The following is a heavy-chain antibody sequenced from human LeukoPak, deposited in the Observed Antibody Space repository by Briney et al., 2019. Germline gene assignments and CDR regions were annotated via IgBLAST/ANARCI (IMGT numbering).Heavy chain of an antibody. Sequence: PSETLSLTCTVSGGSISSYYWSWIRQPPGKGLEWIGEINHSGSTNYNPSLKSRVTISVDTSKNQFSLKLSSVTAADTAVYYCARPGPSSANWFDPWGQGTLVTVSS. CDR3: ARPGPSSANWFDP. CDR2: INHSGST. V-gene: IGHV4-34*01. CDR1: GGSISSYY. J-gene: IGHJ5*02.